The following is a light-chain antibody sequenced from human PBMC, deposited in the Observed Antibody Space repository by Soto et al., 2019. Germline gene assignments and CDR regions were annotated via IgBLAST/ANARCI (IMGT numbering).Light chain of an antibody. V-gene: IGKV1-5*01. J-gene: IGKJ1*01. CDR2: DAS. CDR3: QQYNSYPWT. Sequence: DIQMTQSPSTLSASVGDRVTITCRASQTIFNWLAWYQRKPGRAPNLLIYDASSLQSGVPSTFSGSGSGTVFTLTISSLQPGDFATYYCQQYNSYPWTFGQGTKVEIK. CDR1: QTIFNW.